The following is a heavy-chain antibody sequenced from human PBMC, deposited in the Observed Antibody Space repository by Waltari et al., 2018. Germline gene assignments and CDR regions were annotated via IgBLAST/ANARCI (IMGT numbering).Heavy chain of an antibody. CDR3: ARQRDSGSYYAADAFDI. V-gene: IGHV1-69*12. J-gene: IGHJ3*02. CDR1: GGTFSRYA. D-gene: IGHD1-26*01. CDR2: IIPIFGAG. Sequence: QVQLVQSGAEVKKPGSSVKVSCTASGGTFSRYALSWVRQAPGQGLEWMGGIIPIFGAGNYAQKFQGRVTITADEPTSTAYMELSSLRPEDTAVYYCARQRDSGSYYAADAFDIWGQGTMATVSS.